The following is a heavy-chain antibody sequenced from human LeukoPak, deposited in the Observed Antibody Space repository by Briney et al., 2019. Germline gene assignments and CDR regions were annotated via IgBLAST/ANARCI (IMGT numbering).Heavy chain of an antibody. J-gene: IGHJ3*02. CDR1: GFTFSSYG. D-gene: IGHD3-10*01. V-gene: IGHV3-33*01. CDR2: IWYDGSNK. Sequence: GRSLRLSCAASGFTFSSYGMHWVRQAPGKGLEWVAVIWYDGSNKYYAGSVKGRFTISRDNSKNTLYLQMNSLRAEDTAVYYCARGGAYYGSGSYFAFDTWGQGTMVTVSS. CDR3: ARGGAYYGSGSYFAFDT.